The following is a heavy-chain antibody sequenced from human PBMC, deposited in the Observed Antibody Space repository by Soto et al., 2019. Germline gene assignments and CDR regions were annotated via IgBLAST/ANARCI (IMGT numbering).Heavy chain of an antibody. D-gene: IGHD1-26*01. CDR1: GFTFSTYA. J-gene: IGHJ6*02. Sequence: GSLRLSCADSGFTFSTYAINWVRQAPGKGLEWVSAISAGGYNTDYADSVKGRFTISRDNSKNTLYLQMNSLSAEDTAVYYCAKDHTVYSGYDYYYGMDVWGQGTTVTVSS. V-gene: IGHV3-23*01. CDR3: AKDHTVYSGYDYYYGMDV. CDR2: ISAGGYNT.